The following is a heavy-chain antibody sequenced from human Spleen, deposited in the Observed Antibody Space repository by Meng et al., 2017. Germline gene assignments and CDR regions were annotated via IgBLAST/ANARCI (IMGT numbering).Heavy chain of an antibody. CDR3: ASSSGEFPDY. CDR1: GGSISGYY. J-gene: IGHJ4*02. V-gene: IGHV4-59*01. Sequence: SETLSLTCTVSGGSISGYYWSWIRQPPGKGLEWIGYIYYSGSTNYNPSLKSRVTISVNTSKNQFSLKLSSVTAADTAVYYCASSSGEFPDYWGQGTLVTVSS. CDR2: IYYSGST. D-gene: IGHD3-10*01.